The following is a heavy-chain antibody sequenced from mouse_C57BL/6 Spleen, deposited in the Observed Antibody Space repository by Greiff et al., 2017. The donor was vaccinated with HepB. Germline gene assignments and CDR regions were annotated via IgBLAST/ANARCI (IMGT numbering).Heavy chain of an antibody. CDR2: ISSGGDYI. CDR1: GFTFSSYA. V-gene: IGHV5-9-1*02. Sequence: EVQLVESGEGLVKPGGSLKLSCAASGFTFSSYAMSWVRQTPEKRLEWVAYISSGGDYIYYADTVKGRFTISRDNARNTLYLQMSSLKSEDTAMYYCTRVLILRNAMDDWGQGTSVTVSS. CDR3: TRVLILRNAMDD. J-gene: IGHJ4*01. D-gene: IGHD1-1*01.